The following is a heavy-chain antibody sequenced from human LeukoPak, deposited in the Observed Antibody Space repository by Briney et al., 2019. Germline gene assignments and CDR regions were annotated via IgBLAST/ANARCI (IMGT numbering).Heavy chain of an antibody. CDR1: GYTFTSNY. CDR3: VRDRTKYCSSTSCPLDY. CDR2: ISPSGGST. Sequence: GASVKVSCKAFGYTFTSNYMHWVRQAPGQGPEWMGVISPSGGSTTYAQKFQGRVTLTRDMSTSTDYLELSSLRSEDTAVYYCVRDRTKYCSSTSCPLDYWGQGTLVTVSS. J-gene: IGHJ4*02. D-gene: IGHD2-2*01. V-gene: IGHV1-46*01.